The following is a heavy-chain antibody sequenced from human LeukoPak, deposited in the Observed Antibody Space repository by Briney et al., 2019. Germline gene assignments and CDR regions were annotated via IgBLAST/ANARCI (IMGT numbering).Heavy chain of an antibody. CDR3: ARVGATPDSSGWTLYYYYYMDV. Sequence: GGSLRLSCAASGFTFSSYGMSWVRQAPGKGLEWVSVIYSGGSTYYADSVKGRFTISRDNSKNTLYLQMNSLRAEDTAVYYCARVGATPDSSGWTLYYYYYMDVWGKGTTVTISS. V-gene: IGHV3-53*01. D-gene: IGHD6-19*01. CDR2: IYSGGST. CDR1: GFTFSSYG. J-gene: IGHJ6*03.